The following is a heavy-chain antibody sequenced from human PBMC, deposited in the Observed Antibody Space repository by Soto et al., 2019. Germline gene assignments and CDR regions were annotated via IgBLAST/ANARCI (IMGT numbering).Heavy chain of an antibody. D-gene: IGHD5-18*01. V-gene: IGHV4-59*08. CDR1: GGSINSYY. J-gene: IGHJ4*02. CDR2: IHYSGST. Sequence: QVQLQESGPGLVKPSETLSLTCTVSGGSINSYYWSWIRQPPGKGLEWVAYIHYSGSTNYNPSLKSRVTISVDTSKDQFSLRLSSVTAADTALYYCARHRYSYGSYYFDYWGQGTLVTVSS. CDR3: ARHRYSYGSYYFDY.